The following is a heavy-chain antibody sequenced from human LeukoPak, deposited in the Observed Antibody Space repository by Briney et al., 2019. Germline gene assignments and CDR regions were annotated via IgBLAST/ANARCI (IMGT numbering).Heavy chain of an antibody. V-gene: IGHV4-59*01. D-gene: IGHD6-13*01. CDR3: ARGDSSSWFHYFDY. J-gene: IGHJ4*02. CDR2: IYYSGST. Sequence: SETLSLTCTVSGGSISSYYWSWIRQPPGKGLEWIGYIYYSGSTNYNPSLKSRVTISVDTSKNQFSLKLSSVTAADTAVYYCARGDSSSWFHYFDYWGQGTRVTVSS. CDR1: GGSISSYY.